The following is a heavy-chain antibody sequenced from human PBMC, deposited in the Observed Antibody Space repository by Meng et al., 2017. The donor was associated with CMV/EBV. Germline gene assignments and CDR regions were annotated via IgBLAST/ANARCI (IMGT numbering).Heavy chain of an antibody. CDR3: ARDCSSTSCSPAFDY. Sequence: GESLKISCAASGFTFSSYWMSWVRQAPGKGLEWVANIKQDGSEKYYVDSVKGRFTISRDHAKNSLYLQMNSLRAEDTAVYYCARDCSSTSCSPAFDYWGQGTLVTVSS. CDR2: IKQDGSEK. J-gene: IGHJ4*02. D-gene: IGHD2-2*01. V-gene: IGHV3-7*01. CDR1: GFTFSSYW.